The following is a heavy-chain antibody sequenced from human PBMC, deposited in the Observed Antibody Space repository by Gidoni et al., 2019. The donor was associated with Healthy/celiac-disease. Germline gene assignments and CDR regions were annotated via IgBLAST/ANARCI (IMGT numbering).Heavy chain of an antibody. CDR1: GFTFSSYG. D-gene: IGHD3-9*01. CDR3: AKDLVMTGYYSGPVFYYYYGMDV. V-gene: IGHV3-30*18. J-gene: IGHJ6*02. CDR2: ISYDGSNK. Sequence: QVQLVESGGGVVQPGRSLRLSCAAAGFTFSSYGMPWVRQAPGKGLEWVAVISYDGSNKYYADSVKGRFTISRDNSKNTLYLKMNSLRAEDTAVYYCAKDLVMTGYYSGPVFYYYYGMDVWGQGTTVTVSS.